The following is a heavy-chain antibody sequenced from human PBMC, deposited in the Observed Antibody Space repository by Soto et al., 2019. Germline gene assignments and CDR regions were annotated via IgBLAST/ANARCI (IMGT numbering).Heavy chain of an antibody. D-gene: IGHD3-22*01. Sequence: PSETLSLTCAVSGGSFGAYFWNWIRQSPRKGLEWIVDINHSGITNYNPSLKSRVTASIDTSKNQFSLKLNSVTAADSAAYYCARALRGHYDTNGPDAFDIWGQGTMVTVSS. J-gene: IGHJ3*02. V-gene: IGHV4-34*01. CDR1: GGSFGAYF. CDR3: ARALRGHYDTNGPDAFDI. CDR2: INHSGIT.